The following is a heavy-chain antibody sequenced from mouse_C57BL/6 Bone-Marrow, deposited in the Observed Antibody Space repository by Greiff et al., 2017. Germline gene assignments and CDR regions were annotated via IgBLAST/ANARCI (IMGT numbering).Heavy chain of an antibody. D-gene: IGHD1-1*01. CDR2: INPNYGTT. V-gene: IGHV1-39*01. J-gene: IGHJ1*03. CDR3: AGDYGSSCLGYCDV. Sequence: VQLKQSGPELVKPGASVKISCKASGYSFTDYNMNWVKQSNGKSLEWIGVINPNYGTTSYNQKFKGKATLTVDHSSSTAYMPLNSLTAEDRAVXYGAGDYGSSCLGYCDVWGTGTTVTVSS. CDR1: GYSFTDYN.